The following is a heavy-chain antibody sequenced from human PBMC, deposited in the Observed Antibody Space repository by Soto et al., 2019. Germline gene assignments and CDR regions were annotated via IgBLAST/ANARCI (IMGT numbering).Heavy chain of an antibody. D-gene: IGHD3-22*01. CDR2: FDPEGGER. CDR3: ARDSSGYPSRY. Sequence: ASVKVSCKVSGNTLTELAMHWVRQTPGKGLEWMGGFDPEGGERVYAQKFQGRVTMTEDTSTDTAYMELSSLRSEDTAVYYCARDSSGYPSRYWGQGTLVTVSS. V-gene: IGHV1-24*01. CDR1: GNTLTELA. J-gene: IGHJ4*02.